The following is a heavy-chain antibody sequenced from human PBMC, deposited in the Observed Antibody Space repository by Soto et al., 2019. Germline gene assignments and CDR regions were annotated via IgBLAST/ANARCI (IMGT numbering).Heavy chain of an antibody. D-gene: IGHD4-17*01. CDR1: GFTFSSYG. CDR2: ISYDGSNK. J-gene: IGHJ6*02. V-gene: IGHV3-30*18. CDR3: AKDQDYGDEPLGDYGMDV. Sequence: QVQLVESGGGVVQPGRSLRLSCAASGFTFSSYGMHWVRQAPGKGLEWVAVISYDGSNKYYADSVKGRFTISRDNSKNTQYLQINSLTAEDTAVYYCAKDQDYGDEPLGDYGMDVWGQGTTVTVSS.